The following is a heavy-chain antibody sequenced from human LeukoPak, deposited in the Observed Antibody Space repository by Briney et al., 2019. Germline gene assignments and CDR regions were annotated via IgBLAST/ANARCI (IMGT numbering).Heavy chain of an antibody. D-gene: IGHD3-10*01. J-gene: IGHJ4*02. CDR2: INHSGST. CDR3: ARGYYYGSVY. Sequence: PSETLSLTRAVYGGSFSGYYWSWIRQPPGKGLEWIGEINHSGSTNYNPSLKSRVTISVDTSKNQFSLKLSSVTAADTAVYYCARGYYYGSVYWGQGTLVTVSS. CDR1: GGSFSGYY. V-gene: IGHV4-34*01.